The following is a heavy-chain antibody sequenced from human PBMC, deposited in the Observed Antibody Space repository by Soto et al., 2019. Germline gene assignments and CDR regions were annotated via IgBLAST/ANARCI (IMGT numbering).Heavy chain of an antibody. V-gene: IGHV3-30*18. CDR2: MSWDGSDE. D-gene: IGHD2-15*01. CDR1: GFTFSSYG. CDR3: AKEGCSGGICYGFDY. J-gene: IGHJ4*02. Sequence: QVQLVESGGGVVQPGRSLRLSCAASGFTFSSYGMHWVRQAPGKGLEWVAVMSWDGSDEFYEETVKGRFTVSRDNSRNTLYFQMNSLRPEDTDVYYCAKEGCSGGICYGFDYWGQGTLVTVSS.